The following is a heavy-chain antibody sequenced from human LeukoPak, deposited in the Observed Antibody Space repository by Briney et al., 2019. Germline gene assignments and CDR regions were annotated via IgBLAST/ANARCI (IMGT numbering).Heavy chain of an antibody. J-gene: IGHJ5*02. CDR2: INPNSGGT. CDR3: ARVREAAAGPNWFDP. Sequence: ASVRVSCKASGYTFTGYYMHWVGQAPGQGREWMGWINPNSGGTNYAQKFQGRVTMTRDTSISTAYMELSRLRSDDTAVYYCARVREAAAGPNWFDPWGQGTLVTVSS. CDR1: GYTFTGYY. D-gene: IGHD6-13*01. V-gene: IGHV1-2*02.